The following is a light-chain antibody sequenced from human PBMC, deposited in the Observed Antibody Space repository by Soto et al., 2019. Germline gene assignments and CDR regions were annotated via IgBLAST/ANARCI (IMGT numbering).Light chain of an antibody. CDR3: HQYGSSRYS. CDR1: QSVYRNF. V-gene: IGKV3-20*01. J-gene: IGKJ2*03. CDR2: GAS. Sequence: EIVLTQSPGTVSLSPGDRATLSCRASQSVYRNFLAWYQQKPGPAPRLLISGASSRATGIPDRFSGSGSGTDFTLTISRLEPEDFAVYFCHQYGSSRYSFGQGTKLEIK.